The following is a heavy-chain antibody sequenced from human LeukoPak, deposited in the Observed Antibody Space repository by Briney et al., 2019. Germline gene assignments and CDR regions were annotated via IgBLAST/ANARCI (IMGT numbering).Heavy chain of an antibody. CDR1: AGSCDDYY. CDR3: ARGRDRSKAGDH. CDR2: IHPHGIF. Sequence: PSQTLSLTCAVYAGSCDDYYCSWIRQPPGKGLEWIGEIHPHGIFYYNSSLTSRVTISIDTSKSQFSLRLTSVTAADTAFYYCARGRDRSKAGDHWGQGSPVTVSS. V-gene: IGHV4-34*01. J-gene: IGHJ4*02. D-gene: IGHD5-24*01.